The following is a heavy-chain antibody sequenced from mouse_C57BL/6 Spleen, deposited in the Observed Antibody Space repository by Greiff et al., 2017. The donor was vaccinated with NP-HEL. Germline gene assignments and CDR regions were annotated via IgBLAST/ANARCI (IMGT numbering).Heavy chain of an antibody. D-gene: IGHD1-1*01. CDR1: GYTFTDYY. CDR2: INPNNGGT. Sequence: VQLQQSGPELVKPGASVKISCKASGYTFTDYYMNWVKQSHGKSLEWIGDINPNNGGTSYNQKFKGKATLTVDKSSSTAYMELRSLTSEDSAVYYCARGDYYGSWYFDVWGTGTTVTVSS. CDR3: ARGDYYGSWYFDV. J-gene: IGHJ1*03. V-gene: IGHV1-26*01.